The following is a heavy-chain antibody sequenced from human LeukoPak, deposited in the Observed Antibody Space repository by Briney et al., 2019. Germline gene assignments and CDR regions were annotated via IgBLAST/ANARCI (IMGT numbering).Heavy chain of an antibody. CDR2: KYYDGNSGNT. CDR1: GGSMSYYY. V-gene: IGHV4-59*01. D-gene: IGHD1-1*01. J-gene: IGHJ4*02. Sequence: PSETLSLTCTVSGGSMSYYYWTWIRQTPGKGLEWIGYKYYDGNSGNTNYNPSLESRVTISVDTSKNHVSLNLTSVTAAGTAVYYCVRPESAGTKYRFDYWGQGALVTVSS. CDR3: VRPESAGTKYRFDY.